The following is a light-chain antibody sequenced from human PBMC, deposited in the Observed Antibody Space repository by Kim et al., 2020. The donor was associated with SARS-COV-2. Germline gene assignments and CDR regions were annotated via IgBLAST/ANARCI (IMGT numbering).Light chain of an antibody. V-gene: IGLV3-19*01. CDR3: HSRDSSNNHL. CDR2: GKN. J-gene: IGLJ3*02. CDR1: SLRRYY. Sequence: AVGQTVRITCQGDSLRRYYASWYQQKSGQAPVLVIYGKNNRPSGIPDRVSGSSSGNTASLTITGAQAEDEADYYCHSRDSSNNHLFGGGTQLTVL.